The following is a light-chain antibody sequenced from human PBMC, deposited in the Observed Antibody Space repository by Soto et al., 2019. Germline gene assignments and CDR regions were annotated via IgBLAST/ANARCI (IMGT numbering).Light chain of an antibody. CDR2: TTN. CDR1: SSNIGTSS. CDR3: AAWDDSLNGYV. Sequence: QSVLTQPHSASGTPGQRVTISCSGSSSNIGTSSVHWFQQLPGTAPKLLISTTNQRPSGVPERFSGSKSGTSASLAISGLQSEDEADYFCAAWDDSLNGYVFGTGTRSPS. V-gene: IGLV1-44*01. J-gene: IGLJ1*01.